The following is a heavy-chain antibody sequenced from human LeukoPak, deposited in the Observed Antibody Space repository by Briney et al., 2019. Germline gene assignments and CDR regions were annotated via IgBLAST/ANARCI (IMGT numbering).Heavy chain of an antibody. J-gene: IGHJ6*03. V-gene: IGHV4-30-2*01. CDR2: IYDSGST. CDR1: GGSISSGGYY. D-gene: IGHD2-2*01. Sequence: SQTLSLTCTVSGGSISSGGYYWSWIRQPPGKGLEWIGYIYDSGSTYYNPSLKSRVTISVDRSKNQFSLKLSSVTAADTAVYYCAALPAALVDYYYYYMDVWGKGTTVTVSS. CDR3: AALPAALVDYYYYYMDV.